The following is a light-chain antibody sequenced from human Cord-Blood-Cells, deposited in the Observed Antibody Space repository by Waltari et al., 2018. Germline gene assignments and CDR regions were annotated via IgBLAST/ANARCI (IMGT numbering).Light chain of an antibody. CDR1: SRYVGVYNY. J-gene: IGLJ3*02. V-gene: IGLV2-14*03. CDR3: SSYTSSSTLGV. Sequence: QSALTQHASVSGSPGQSITIPCTGTSRYVGVYNYVSWYPQHPGKAPKLMIYDVSNRPSGVSNRFSGSKSGNTASLTISGLQAEDEADYYCSSYTSSSTLGVFGGGTKLTVL. CDR2: DVS.